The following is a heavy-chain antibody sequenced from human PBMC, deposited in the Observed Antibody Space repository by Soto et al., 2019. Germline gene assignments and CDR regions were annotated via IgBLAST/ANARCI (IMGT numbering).Heavy chain of an antibody. CDR1: GFTVSSNY. CDR3: ARDAIAARRAYGMDV. D-gene: IGHD6-6*01. J-gene: IGHJ6*02. Sequence: PGGSLRLSCAASGFTVSSNYMTWVRQAPGKGLEWVAVIYSGSSTYYADSVKGRFTISRDNSKNTLYLQMNSLRAEDTAVYYCARDAIAARRAYGMDVWGQGTTVTVSS. CDR2: IYSGSST. V-gene: IGHV3-53*01.